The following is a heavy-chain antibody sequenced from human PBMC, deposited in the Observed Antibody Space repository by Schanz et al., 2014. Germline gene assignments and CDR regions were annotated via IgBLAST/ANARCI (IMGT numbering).Heavy chain of an antibody. V-gene: IGHV1-2*06. CDR3: AREKGHGYSGLS. CDR2: INPNTGGT. CDR1: GYTFISDD. Sequence: QVQLVQSGAEVKKPRASVKVSCKASGYTFISDDINWVRQAPGQGLEWMGRINPNTGGTNFAQKFQGRVTMTRDTSITTAYMDLSGLTSDDTAVYYCAREKGHGYSGLSWGQGTLLAVSS. J-gene: IGHJ5*02. D-gene: IGHD5-12*01.